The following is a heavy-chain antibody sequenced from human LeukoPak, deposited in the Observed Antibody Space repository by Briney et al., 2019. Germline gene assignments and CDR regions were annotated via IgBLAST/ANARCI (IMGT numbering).Heavy chain of an antibody. CDR3: ARGGEYCSSTSCYGRFDY. J-gene: IGHJ4*02. CDR2: ICTSGST. Sequence: SQTLSLTCTVSGGSISSGSYYWSWIRQPAGKGLEWIGRICTSGSTNYNPSLKSRVTISVDTSKNQFSLKLSSVTAADTAVYYCARGGEYCSSTSCYGRFDYWGQGTLVTVSS. V-gene: IGHV4-61*02. CDR1: GGSISSGSYY. D-gene: IGHD2-2*01.